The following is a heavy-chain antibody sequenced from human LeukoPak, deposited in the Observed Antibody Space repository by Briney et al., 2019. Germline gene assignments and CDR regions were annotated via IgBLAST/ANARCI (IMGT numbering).Heavy chain of an antibody. Sequence: GGSLRLSCAASGFTFSSYSMNWVRQAPGKGLEWVSSISSSSSYIYYADSVNGRFTISRDNAKNSLYLQMNSLRAEDTAVYCCARGYSYGHGDYWGQGTLVNVSS. CDR1: GFTFSSYS. CDR2: ISSSSSYI. V-gene: IGHV3-21*01. J-gene: IGHJ4*02. D-gene: IGHD5-18*01. CDR3: ARGYSYGHGDY.